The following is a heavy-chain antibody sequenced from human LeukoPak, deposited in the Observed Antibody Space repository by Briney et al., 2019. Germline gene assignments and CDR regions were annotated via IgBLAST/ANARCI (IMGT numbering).Heavy chain of an antibody. J-gene: IGHJ4*02. D-gene: IGHD6-13*01. Sequence: GGSLRLSCAASGFTFSDYYMSWIRQAPGKGLEWVSYISSSGSTIYYADSVKGRFTISRDNAKNSLYLQMNSLRAEDTAVYYCARSGRAAGTVSRPSNYFDYWGQGTLVTVSS. CDR2: ISSSGSTI. CDR1: GFTFSDYY. V-gene: IGHV3-11*04. CDR3: ARSGRAAGTVSRPSNYFDY.